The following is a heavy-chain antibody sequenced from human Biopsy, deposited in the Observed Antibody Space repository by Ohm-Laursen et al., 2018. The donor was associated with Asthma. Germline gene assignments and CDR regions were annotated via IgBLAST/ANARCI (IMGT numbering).Heavy chain of an antibody. J-gene: IGHJ3*02. D-gene: IGHD1-1*01. CDR3: VRDGTDDAFDI. CDR2: ISKDAGTQ. CDR1: GFSFSNFA. Sequence: SLRLSCAASGFSFSNFAIHWVRQAPGKGLEWVGVISKDAGTQDYADSVKGRFTMARDNSKNTLDLQMNSLREENTAVYYCVRDGTDDAFDIWGQETVVSVSS. V-gene: IGHV3-30*01.